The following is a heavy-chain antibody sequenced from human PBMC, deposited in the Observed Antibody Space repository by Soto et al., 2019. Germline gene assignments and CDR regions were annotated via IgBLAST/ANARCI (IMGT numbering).Heavy chain of an antibody. CDR3: ARSRLSDYYYYGMDV. CDR1: GGSISSSNW. Sequence: QVQLQESGPGLVKPSGTLSLTCAVSGGSISSSNWWSWVRQPPGKGLEWIGDIYHSGSTNYNPSLKSRITISVDKSKNQCSQRLVSVTAADTAVYYCARSRLSDYYYYGMDVWGQGTTVTVSS. V-gene: IGHV4-4*02. CDR2: IYHSGST. D-gene: IGHD3-3*01. J-gene: IGHJ6*02.